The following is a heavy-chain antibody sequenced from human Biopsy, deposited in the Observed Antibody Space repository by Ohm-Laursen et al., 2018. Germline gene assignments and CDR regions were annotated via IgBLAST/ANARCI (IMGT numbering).Heavy chain of an antibody. CDR1: SYTFTDYN. Sequence: ASVKVSCKASSYTFTDYNIHWVRQAPGQGLEWMGWINPNSGGTHYLEKFRGRVTMTRDRSISTAYMEVSSLRSDDTAVYYCAIDCSDFVTDYLKIDQWGQGTLVTVSS. J-gene: IGHJ4*02. CDR2: INPNSGGT. D-gene: IGHD3-9*01. V-gene: IGHV1-2*02. CDR3: AIDCSDFVTDYLKIDQ.